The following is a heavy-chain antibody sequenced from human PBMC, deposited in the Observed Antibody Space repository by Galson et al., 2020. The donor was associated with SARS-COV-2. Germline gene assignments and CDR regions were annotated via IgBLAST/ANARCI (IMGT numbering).Heavy chain of an antibody. D-gene: IGHD3-22*01. Sequence: GGSLRLSCAASGFTFSSYAMSWVRQAPGKGLEWVSVISGGGGSTYYADSVKGRLTISRDNSKNTLYLQMNSLRAEDTAVYYCAKDTYYYDGSGYYQFDYWGQGTLVTVSS. CDR3: AKDTYYYDGSGYYQFDY. J-gene: IGHJ4*02. CDR2: ISGGGGST. CDR1: GFTFSSYA. V-gene: IGHV3-23*01.